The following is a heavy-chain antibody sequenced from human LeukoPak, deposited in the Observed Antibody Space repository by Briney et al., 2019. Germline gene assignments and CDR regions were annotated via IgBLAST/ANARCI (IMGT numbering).Heavy chain of an antibody. CDR3: ARAHNWKYGSFDF. J-gene: IGHJ4*02. D-gene: IGHD1-7*01. Sequence: GGSLRLSCAASGFTFSSYGMNWVRQAPGKGLEWVSCISSSSSYIYYADSVKGRFTISRDNAKNSLYLQMNSLRAEDTAVYYCARAHNWKYGSFDFWGQGTLVTVSS. CDR2: ISSSSSYI. CDR1: GFTFSSYG. V-gene: IGHV3-21*01.